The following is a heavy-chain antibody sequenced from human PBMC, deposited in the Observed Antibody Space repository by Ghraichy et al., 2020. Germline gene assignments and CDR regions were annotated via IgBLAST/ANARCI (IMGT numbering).Heavy chain of an antibody. CDR1: GFTFSSYW. CDR2: IKQDGSEK. J-gene: IGHJ6*02. CDR3: ARDSYATPPTYYYGMDV. D-gene: IGHD2-2*01. Sequence: GESLNISCAASGFTFSSYWMSWVRQAPGKGLEWVANIKQDGSEKYYVDSVKGRFTISRDNAKNSLYLQMNSLRAEDTAVYYCARDSYATPPTYYYGMDVWGQGTTVTVSS. V-gene: IGHV3-7*03.